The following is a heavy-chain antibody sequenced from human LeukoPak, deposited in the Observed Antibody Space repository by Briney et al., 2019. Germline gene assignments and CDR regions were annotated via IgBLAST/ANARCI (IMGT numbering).Heavy chain of an antibody. V-gene: IGHV4-34*01. Sequence: PSETLSLTCAVYGGSFSGYYWSWIRQPPGKGLEWIGEINHSGSTNYNPSLKSRVTISVDTSKNQFSLKLSSVTAADTAVYYCASGGWLRIFDYWGQGTLVTVSS. CDR1: GGSFSGYY. CDR2: INHSGST. J-gene: IGHJ4*02. D-gene: IGHD5-12*01. CDR3: ASGGWLRIFDY.